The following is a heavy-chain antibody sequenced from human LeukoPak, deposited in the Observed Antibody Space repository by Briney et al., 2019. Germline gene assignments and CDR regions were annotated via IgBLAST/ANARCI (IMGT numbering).Heavy chain of an antibody. Sequence: ASVKVSCKASGYTFTGYYMHWVRQAPGQGLEWMGWINPNSGGTNYAQKFQGRVTMTRDTSISTAYMELSRLRSDDTAVYYCAREGYCGSTSCYIYFQHWGQGTLVTVSS. CDR3: AREGYCGSTSCYIYFQH. V-gene: IGHV1-2*02. CDR2: INPNSGGT. J-gene: IGHJ1*01. D-gene: IGHD2-2*02. CDR1: GYTFTGYY.